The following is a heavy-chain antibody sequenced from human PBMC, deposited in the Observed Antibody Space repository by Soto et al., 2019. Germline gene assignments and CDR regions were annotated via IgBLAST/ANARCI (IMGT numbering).Heavy chain of an antibody. CDR3: TTGQNVAAAVYYYYGMDV. D-gene: IGHD6-13*01. J-gene: IGHJ6*02. Sequence: EVQLVESGGGLVKPGGSLRLSCAASGFTFSNAWMNWVRQAPGKGLEWVGRIKSKTDGGTTDYAAPVKGRFTISRDDSKNTLYLQMNSLKTEDTAVYYCTTGQNVAAAVYYYYGMDVWGQGTTVTVSS. CDR1: GFTFSNAW. CDR2: IKSKTDGGTT. V-gene: IGHV3-15*07.